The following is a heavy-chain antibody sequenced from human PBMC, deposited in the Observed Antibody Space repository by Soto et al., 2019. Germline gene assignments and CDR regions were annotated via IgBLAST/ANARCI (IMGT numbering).Heavy chain of an antibody. CDR3: AKSAYDSSGHTNSFDY. CDR2: ISGSGGST. V-gene: IGHV3-23*01. Sequence: GGSLRLSCAASGFTFSSYAMSWVRQAPGKGLEWVSAISGSGGSTYYADSVKGRFTISRDNSKNTLYLQMNSLRAEDTAVYYCAKSAYDSSGHTNSFDYWGQGTLVTVSS. D-gene: IGHD3-22*01. CDR1: GFTFSSYA. J-gene: IGHJ4*02.